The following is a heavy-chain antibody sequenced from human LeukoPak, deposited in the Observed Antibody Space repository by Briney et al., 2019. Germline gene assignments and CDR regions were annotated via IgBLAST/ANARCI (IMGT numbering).Heavy chain of an antibody. CDR3: ARHYWDGYNSEDWFDP. CDR1: GGSISSGGYY. Sequence: PSETLSLTCTVSGGSISSGGYYWSWIRQPPGKGLEWIGYIYHSGSTYYNPSLKSRVTISVDRSKNQFSLKLSSVTAADTAVYYCARHYWDGYNSEDWFDPWGQGTLVTVSS. D-gene: IGHD5-24*01. V-gene: IGHV4-30-2*01. J-gene: IGHJ5*02. CDR2: IYHSGST.